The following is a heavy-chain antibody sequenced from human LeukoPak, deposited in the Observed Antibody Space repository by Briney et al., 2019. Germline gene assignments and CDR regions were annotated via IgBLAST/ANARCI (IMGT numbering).Heavy chain of an antibody. J-gene: IGHJ4*02. CDR1: GFTLSDYT. CDR3: VRGLRGNYDY. CDR2: ISSSGNT. V-gene: IGHV3-23*01. Sequence: GGSLRLSCAASGFTLSDYTMAWVRQAPGKGLEWVSSISSSGNTYYADSVKGRFTISRDNSKNTLYLQMNSLRAEDTAVYYCVRGLRGNYDYWGQGTLVTVSS. D-gene: IGHD1-7*01.